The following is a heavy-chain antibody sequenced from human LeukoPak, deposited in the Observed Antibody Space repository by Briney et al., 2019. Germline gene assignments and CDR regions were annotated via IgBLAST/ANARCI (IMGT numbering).Heavy chain of an antibody. CDR2: IISIFGTA. D-gene: IGHD3-22*01. CDR1: GGTFSSCA. V-gene: IGHV1-69*05. Sequence: SVKVSCKASGGTFSSCAISWVRQAPGQGLEWMGRIISIFGTANYAQKFQGRVTITTDESTSTAYMELSSLRSEDTAVYYCARAPYYYDSSGYAWGQGTLVTVSS. J-gene: IGHJ4*02. CDR3: ARAPYYYDSSGYA.